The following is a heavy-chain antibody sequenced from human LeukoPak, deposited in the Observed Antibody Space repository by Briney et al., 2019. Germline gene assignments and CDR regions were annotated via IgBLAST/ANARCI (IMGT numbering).Heavy chain of an antibody. CDR3: ARGTDYYGSGSYYIQDYYYYGMDV. Sequence: GSLRLSCAASGFTFSSYSMNWVRQAPGKGLEWVSSISSSSSYIYYADSVKGRFTISRDNAKNSLYLQMNSLRAEDTAVYYCARGTDYYGSGSYYIQDYYYYGMDVWGQGTTVTVSS. J-gene: IGHJ6*02. CDR2: ISSSSSYI. D-gene: IGHD3-10*01. CDR1: GFTFSSYS. V-gene: IGHV3-21*01.